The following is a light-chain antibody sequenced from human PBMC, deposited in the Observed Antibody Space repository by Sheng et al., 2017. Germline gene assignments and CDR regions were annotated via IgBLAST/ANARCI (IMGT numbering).Light chain of an antibody. Sequence: AIRITQSPSSLSASTGDRVTITCRASQGISTYLAWYQQKPRKAPKLLIYAASTLQNGVPSRFSGSGSRTEFTLTISSLQPDDFATYYCQQYQSYPHTFGQGTKLEI. CDR2: AAS. CDR1: QGISTY. V-gene: IGKV1-8*01. J-gene: IGKJ2*01. CDR3: QQYQSYPHT.